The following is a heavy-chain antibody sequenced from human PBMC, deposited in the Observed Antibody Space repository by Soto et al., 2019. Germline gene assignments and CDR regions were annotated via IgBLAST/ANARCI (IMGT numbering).Heavy chain of an antibody. D-gene: IGHD6-13*01. J-gene: IGHJ4*02. CDR3: ARGAAAVYITANGRVSGLFDY. CDR2: INHSGST. Sequence: SETLSLTCAVYGGSFSGYYWSWIRQPPGKGLEWIGEINHSGSTNYNPSLKSRVTISVDTSKNQFSLKLSSVTAADTAVYYCARGAAAVYITANGRVSGLFDYWGQRTLVTVSS. CDR1: GGSFSGYY. V-gene: IGHV4-34*01.